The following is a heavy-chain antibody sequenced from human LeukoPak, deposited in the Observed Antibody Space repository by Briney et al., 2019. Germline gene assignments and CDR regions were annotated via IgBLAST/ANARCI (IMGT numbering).Heavy chain of an antibody. CDR3: ARDPVFGVVTYYYYYMDV. J-gene: IGHJ6*03. CDR2: INPNSGGT. V-gene: IGHV1-2*02. CDR1: GYTFTGYY. D-gene: IGHD3-3*01. Sequence: ASVKVSCKASGYTFTGYYMHWVRQAPGQGLEGMGWINPNSGGTNYAQKLQGRVTMTRDTSISTAYMELSRLRSDDTAVYYCARDPVFGVVTYYYYYMDVWGKGTTVTVSS.